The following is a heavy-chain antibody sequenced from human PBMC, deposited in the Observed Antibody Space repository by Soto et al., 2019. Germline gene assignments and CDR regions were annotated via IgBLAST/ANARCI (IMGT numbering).Heavy chain of an antibody. D-gene: IGHD3-22*01. V-gene: IGHV1-3*01. CDR1: GYTFTSYA. CDR3: ARRQTIPYYHTSGYPNYNFYGLDV. Sequence: ASVKVSCKASGYTFTSYAMHWVRQAPGQRLEWMGWINAGNGNTKYSQKFQGRVTITRDTSASTAYMELSSLKASDTAMYYCARRQTIPYYHTSGYPNYNFYGLDVWGQGTTVTVSS. J-gene: IGHJ6*02. CDR2: INAGNGNT.